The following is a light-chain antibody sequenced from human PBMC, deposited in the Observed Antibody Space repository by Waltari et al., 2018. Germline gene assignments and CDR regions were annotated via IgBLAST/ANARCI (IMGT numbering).Light chain of an antibody. J-gene: IGKJ2*01. CDR2: DAS. CDR3: QQYGSLPHT. V-gene: IGKV3-11*01. Sequence: EIVLTQSPATLSLSPGERATLSCRASQSVSSYLAWYQQKPGQAPRLLIYDASNRATGIPARFSGSGSGTDFTLTISSLEPEDFAVYYCQQYGSLPHTFGQGTNLEIK. CDR1: QSVSSY.